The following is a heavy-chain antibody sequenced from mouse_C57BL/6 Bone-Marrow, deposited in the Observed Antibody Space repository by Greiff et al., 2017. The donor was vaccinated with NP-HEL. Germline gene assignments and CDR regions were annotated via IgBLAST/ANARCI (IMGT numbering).Heavy chain of an antibody. D-gene: IGHD2-4*01. J-gene: IGHJ2*01. Sequence: QVQLQQPGAELVKPGASVKLSCKASGYTFTSYWMHWVKQRPGQGLEWIGMIHPNSGSTNYNEKFKSKATLPVDKSSSTAYMQLSSLTSEDSAVYYCARGGIYYDYPFDYWGQGTTLTVSS. CDR2: IHPNSGST. CDR1: GYTFTSYW. CDR3: ARGGIYYDYPFDY. V-gene: IGHV1-64*01.